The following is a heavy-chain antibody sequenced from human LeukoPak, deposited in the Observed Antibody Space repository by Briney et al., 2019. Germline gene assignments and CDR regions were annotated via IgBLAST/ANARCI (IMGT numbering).Heavy chain of an antibody. CDR3: ARDAGGYYPDY. J-gene: IGHJ4*02. CDR2: ISSSSTYT. CDR1: GFSFSNFY. Sequence: GGSLRLSCAASGFSFSNFYMSWIRQAPGKGLEWVSYISSSSTYTNSADSVRGRFTISRDNAKNSLYLQMNSLRVEDTAVYYCARDAGGYYPDYWGQGTLVTVSS. D-gene: IGHD3-22*01. V-gene: IGHV3-11*06.